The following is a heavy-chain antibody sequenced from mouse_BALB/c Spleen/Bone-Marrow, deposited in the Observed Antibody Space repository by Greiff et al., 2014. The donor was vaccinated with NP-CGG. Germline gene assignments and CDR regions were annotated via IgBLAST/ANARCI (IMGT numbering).Heavy chain of an antibody. CDR3: ARYYYGSSYWYFDV. J-gene: IGHJ1*01. V-gene: IGHV3-8*02. D-gene: IGHD1-1*01. CDR1: GDSITSGY. Sequence: DVKLQESGPSLVKPSQTLSLTCSVTGDSITSGYWNWIRKFPGNKLEYMGYISYSGSTYYNPSLKSRISITRDTSKNQYYLQLNSVTTEDTATYYCARYYYGSSYWYFDVWGAGTTVTVSS. CDR2: ISYSGST.